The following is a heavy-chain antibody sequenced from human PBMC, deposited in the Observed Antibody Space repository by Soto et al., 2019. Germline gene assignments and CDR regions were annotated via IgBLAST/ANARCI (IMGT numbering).Heavy chain of an antibody. D-gene: IGHD3-16*01. V-gene: IGHV3-74*01. CDR1: GFTFSHYW. Sequence: GGSLRLSCAASGFTFSHYWMHWVRQTPGKGLVWVSRINPAGTITNYADSVEGRFTISRDNADSALFLQMNSLSAEDTAIYYCTSDTFGLRDTWGRGTLVTVSS. CDR2: INPAGTIT. CDR3: TSDTFGLRDT. J-gene: IGHJ5*02.